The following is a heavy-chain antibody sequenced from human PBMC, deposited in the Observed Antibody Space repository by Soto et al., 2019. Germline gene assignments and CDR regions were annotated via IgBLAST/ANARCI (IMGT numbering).Heavy chain of an antibody. Sequence: SETLSLTCTVSGGSISNYYWSWIRQPAGKGLEWIGRIYARGSTKYNPSLKSRVTMSVDTSKNQFSLKLSSVTAADTAVYYCARDLLIVGAPDAFDIWGQGTMVTV. CDR2: IYARGST. CDR1: GGSISNYY. V-gene: IGHV4-4*07. CDR3: ARDLLIVGAPDAFDI. D-gene: IGHD1-26*01. J-gene: IGHJ3*02.